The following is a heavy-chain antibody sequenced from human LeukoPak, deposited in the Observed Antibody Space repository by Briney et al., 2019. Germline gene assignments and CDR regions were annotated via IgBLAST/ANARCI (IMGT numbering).Heavy chain of an antibody. CDR1: GGSFSGYY. D-gene: IGHD2-2*01. Sequence: SETLSLTCAAYGGSFSGYYWSWIRQPPGKGLEWIGEINHSGSTNYNPSLKSRVTISVDTSKNQFSLKLSSVTAADTAVYYCARATKGDCSSTSCYWRYFDYWGQGTLVTVSS. V-gene: IGHV4-34*01. CDR2: INHSGST. J-gene: IGHJ4*02. CDR3: ARATKGDCSSTSCYWRYFDY.